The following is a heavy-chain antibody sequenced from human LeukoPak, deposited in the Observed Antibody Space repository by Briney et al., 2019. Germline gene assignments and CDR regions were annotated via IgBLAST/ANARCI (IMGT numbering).Heavy chain of an antibody. D-gene: IGHD5-18*01. CDR2: IYSGGST. CDR1: GFTVSDAY. Sequence: PGGSLRLSCAASGFTVSDAYMSWVRQTPGKGLEWVSVIYSGGSTYYADSVKGRFTISRDNSKNTLYLQMNSLRAEDTAVYYCARVQSDVDTAMVQAKYYYYGMDVWGQGTTVTVSS. J-gene: IGHJ6*02. CDR3: ARVQSDVDTAMVQAKYYYYGMDV. V-gene: IGHV3-66*01.